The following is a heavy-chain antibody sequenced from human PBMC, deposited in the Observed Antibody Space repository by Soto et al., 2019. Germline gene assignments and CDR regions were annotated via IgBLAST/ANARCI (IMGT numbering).Heavy chain of an antibody. D-gene: IGHD3-16*02. CDR2: ISGSGTST. CDR1: GFTFNNYA. J-gene: IGHJ4*02. V-gene: IGHV3-23*01. Sequence: PGGSLRLSCGASGFTFNNYAVSWVRQAPGKGLEWVSTISGSGTSTYYADSVKGRFTISRDNSMNTLNLQMNSLKAEDTAIYYCAKVPVWGSYRYSYFDYWGQGTPVTVS. CDR3: AKVPVWGSYRYSYFDY.